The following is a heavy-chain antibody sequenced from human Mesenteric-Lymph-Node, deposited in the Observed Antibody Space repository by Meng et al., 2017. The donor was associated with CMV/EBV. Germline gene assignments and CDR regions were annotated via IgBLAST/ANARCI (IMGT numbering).Heavy chain of an antibody. CDR3: ARDGGYLAGTTWVAFDI. CDR1: GFTFSSYS. J-gene: IGHJ3*02. V-gene: IGHV3-21*01. CDR2: ISSSSSYI. D-gene: IGHD3-22*01. Sequence: GESLKISCAASGFTFSSYSMNWVRQAPGKGLEWVSSISSSSSYIYYADSVKGRFTISRDNAKNSLYLQMNSLRAEDTAVYYCARDGGYLAGTTWVAFDIWGQGTMVTVSS.